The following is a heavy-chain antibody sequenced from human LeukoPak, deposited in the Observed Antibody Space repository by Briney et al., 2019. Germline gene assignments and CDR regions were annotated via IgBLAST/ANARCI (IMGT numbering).Heavy chain of an antibody. CDR1: GFTFSSYA. Sequence: SGGSLRLSCAASGFTFSSYAMSWVRQAPGKGLEWVSAISGSGGSTYYADSVKGRFTISRDNSKNTLYLQMNSPRAEDTAVYYCAKDTYPDCSGGSCYSDYWGQGTLVTVSS. CDR2: ISGSGGST. D-gene: IGHD2-15*01. V-gene: IGHV3-23*01. J-gene: IGHJ4*02. CDR3: AKDTYPDCSGGSCYSDY.